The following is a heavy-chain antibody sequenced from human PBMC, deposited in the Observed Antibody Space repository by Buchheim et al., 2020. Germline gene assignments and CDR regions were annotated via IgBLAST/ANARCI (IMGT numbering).Heavy chain of an antibody. V-gene: IGHV1-18*01. Sequence: QVQLVQSGAEVKKPGASVKVSCKASGYTFSSNGIGWVRQATGQGLEWMGWVSTFNGNAQAAQKFQGRVTMTTDTSTSTAYMELTSLTADDTAVFYCVSLAGYSSGCNDYWGQGTL. CDR3: VSLAGYSSGCNDY. CDR2: VSTFNGNA. CDR1: GYTFSSNG. J-gene: IGHJ4*02. D-gene: IGHD6-19*01.